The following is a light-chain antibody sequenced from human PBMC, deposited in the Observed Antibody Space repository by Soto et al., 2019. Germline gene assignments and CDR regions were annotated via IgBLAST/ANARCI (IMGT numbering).Light chain of an antibody. V-gene: IGLV2-14*01. J-gene: IGLJ3*02. CDR3: SSYTSSSTLEWV. CDR1: SSDVGGYNY. Sequence: QSALXQPASXSGSPGQSXTISXTGTSSDVGGYNYVSWYQQHPGKAPKLMLXDVSNRPSGVSNRFSGSKSGNTASLTISGLQAEDEGDYYCSSYTSSSTLEWVFGGGTKLTVL. CDR2: DVS.